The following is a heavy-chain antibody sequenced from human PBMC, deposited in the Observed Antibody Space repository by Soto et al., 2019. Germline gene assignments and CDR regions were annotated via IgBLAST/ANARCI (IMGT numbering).Heavy chain of an antibody. Sequence: GESLKISCKGSGYSFTSYWINWVRQMPGKGLEWMGRIDPSDSYTNYSPSFQGHVTISADKSISTAYLQWSSLKASDTAVYYCARDYRYCISTSCYGGNYYYYYGMDVWGQGTTVTVSS. CDR3: ARDYRYCISTSCYGGNYYYYYGMDV. V-gene: IGHV5-10-1*01. CDR1: GYSFTSYW. D-gene: IGHD2-2*01. CDR2: IDPSDSYT. J-gene: IGHJ6*02.